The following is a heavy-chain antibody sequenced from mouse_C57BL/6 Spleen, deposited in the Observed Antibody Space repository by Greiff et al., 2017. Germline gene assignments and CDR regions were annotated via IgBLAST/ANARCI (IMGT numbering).Heavy chain of an antibody. J-gene: IGHJ4*01. CDR2: IYPGDGDT. CDR3: ARIDYRDYAMDY. V-gene: IGHV1-82*01. D-gene: IGHD2-14*01. CDR1: GYAFSSSW. Sequence: QVQLQQSGPELVKPGASVKISCKASGYAFSSSWMNWVKQRPGKGLEWIGRIYPGDGDTNYNGKFKGKATLTADKSSSTAYMQLSSLTSEDSAVYFCARIDYRDYAMDYWGQGTSVTVSS.